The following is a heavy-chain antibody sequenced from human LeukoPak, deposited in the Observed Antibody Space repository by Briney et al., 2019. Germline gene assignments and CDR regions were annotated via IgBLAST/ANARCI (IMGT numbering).Heavy chain of an antibody. Sequence: GGSLRLSCAASGFTFSSYWMSWVRQAPGKGLEWVANIKQDGSQKYYVDSVKGRFTISRDNAKNSLFLQMNSLRAEDTALYYCAKDIYSHYYGSGSYYNAGDYWGQGTLVTVSS. J-gene: IGHJ4*02. D-gene: IGHD3-10*01. CDR1: GFTFSSYW. V-gene: IGHV3-7*03. CDR2: IKQDGSQK. CDR3: AKDIYSHYYGSGSYYNAGDY.